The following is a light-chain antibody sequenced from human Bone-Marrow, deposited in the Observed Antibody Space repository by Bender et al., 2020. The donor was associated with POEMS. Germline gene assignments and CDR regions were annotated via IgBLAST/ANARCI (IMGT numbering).Light chain of an antibody. CDR2: DVS. J-gene: IGLJ1*01. Sequence: HSALTQPPSVSGSPGQSITISCTGTTSDIGNSNLVSWYQQHPGKAPKVMIYDVSNRPSGVSSRFSGSKSGNTASLTISGLQAEDEADFYCQSYDSSRSVYVFGTGTKVTVL. V-gene: IGLV2-14*02. CDR3: QSYDSSRSVYV. CDR1: TSDIGNSNL.